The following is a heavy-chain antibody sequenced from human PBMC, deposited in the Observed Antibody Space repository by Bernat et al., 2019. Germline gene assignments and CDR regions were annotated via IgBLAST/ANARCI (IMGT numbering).Heavy chain of an antibody. J-gene: IGHJ6*03. CDR2: IKHSGST. V-gene: IGHV4-34*01. Sequence: QVQLQQWGAGLLKPSETLSLTCAVYGGSFSGYYWSWIRQPPGKGLEWSGEIKHSGSTNYNPSLKSRVTISVHTSKNQCSLKQSSVPAADTAVYYCARWPPSHCSSTSCYAYYYYYMDVWGKETTVTVSS. CDR3: ARWPPSHCSSTSCYAYYYYYMDV. D-gene: IGHD2-2*01. CDR1: GGSFSGYY.